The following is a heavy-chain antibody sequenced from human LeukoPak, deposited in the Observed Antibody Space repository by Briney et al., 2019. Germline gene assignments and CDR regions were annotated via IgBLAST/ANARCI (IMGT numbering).Heavy chain of an antibody. CDR3: ARHPEFLRDLDY. V-gene: IGHV4-39*01. Sequence: SETLSLTCTVSGGSISRSSHYWGWIRQPPGKGLEWIGSIYYSGGTYCNPSLKSRVTISIDTSNNQFSLKLNSVTAADTAVYYCARHPEFLRDLDYWGQGTLVTVSS. D-gene: IGHD1-14*01. J-gene: IGHJ4*02. CDR1: GGSISRSSHY. CDR2: IYYSGGT.